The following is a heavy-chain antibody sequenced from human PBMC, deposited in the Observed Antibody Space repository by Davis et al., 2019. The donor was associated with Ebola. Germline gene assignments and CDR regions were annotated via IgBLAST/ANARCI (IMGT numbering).Heavy chain of an antibody. CDR1: GFTFSSYW. D-gene: IGHD2-2*01. J-gene: IGHJ2*01. V-gene: IGHV3-48*01. CDR3: ARARCSSTSCYGRHWYFDL. CDR2: ISTGSSTI. Sequence: GESLKISCAASGFTFSSYWMSWVRQAPGKGLEWVSYISTGSSTIYYADSVRGRFTISRDSAKNSLYLQMNSLRAEDTAVYYCARARCSSTSCYGRHWYFDLWGRGTLVTVSS.